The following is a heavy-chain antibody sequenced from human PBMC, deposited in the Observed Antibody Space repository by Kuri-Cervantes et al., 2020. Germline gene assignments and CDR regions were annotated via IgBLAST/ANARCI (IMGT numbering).Heavy chain of an antibody. CDR2: IWYDGSNK. D-gene: IGHD2-2*01. V-gene: IGHV3-33*01. J-gene: IGHJ4*01. CDR3: ARDSGYCSSTSCSTYLYYFDY. CDR1: GFTFSTNG. Sequence: GGSRRLSCAASGFTFSTNGMHWVRQAPGKGLEWVAVIWYDGSNKNYADSVKGRFTISRDNSKNTLFLQMNSLRAEDTAVYYCARDSGYCSSTSCSTYLYYFDYWGHGTQVTVSS.